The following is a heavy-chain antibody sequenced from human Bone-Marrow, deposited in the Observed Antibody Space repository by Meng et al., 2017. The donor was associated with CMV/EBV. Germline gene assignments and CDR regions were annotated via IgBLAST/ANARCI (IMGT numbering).Heavy chain of an antibody. CDR3: AREVDYDFWSGYYPGVDC. D-gene: IGHD3-3*01. J-gene: IGHJ4*02. CDR2: IKQDGSEK. CDR1: GFTFGSYW. Sequence: GESLKISCAASGFTFGSYWMSWVRQAPGKGLEWVANIKQDGSEKYYVDSVKGRFTISRDNTKNSLYLQMNSLSAEDTAVYYCAREVDYDFWSGYYPGVDCWGQGTMVTVSS. V-gene: IGHV3-7*01.